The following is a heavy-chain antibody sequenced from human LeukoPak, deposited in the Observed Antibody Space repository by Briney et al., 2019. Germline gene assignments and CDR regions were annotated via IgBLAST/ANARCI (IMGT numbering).Heavy chain of an antibody. J-gene: IGHJ4*02. Sequence: PGGSLRLSCAASGFTFSSYGMHWVRQAPGKGLEWVAFIRYDGSNKYYADSVKGQFTISRDNSKNTLYLQMNSLRAEDTAVYYCANEGYCSGGSCRPIDYWGQGTLVTVSS. D-gene: IGHD2-15*01. CDR2: IRYDGSNK. CDR3: ANEGYCSGGSCRPIDY. CDR1: GFTFSSYG. V-gene: IGHV3-30*02.